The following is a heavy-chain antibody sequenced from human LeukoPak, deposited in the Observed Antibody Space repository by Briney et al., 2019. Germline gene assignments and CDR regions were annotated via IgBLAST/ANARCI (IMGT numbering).Heavy chain of an antibody. CDR3: ARGVGSGYDYRFVGEGYYYYGMDV. CDR2: IIPILGTA. CDR1: GGTFSSYA. D-gene: IGHD5-12*01. J-gene: IGHJ6*02. V-gene: IGHV1-69*13. Sequence: ASVKVSCKASGGTFSSYAISWVRQAPGQGLEWMGGIIPILGTANYAQKFQGRVTITADESTSTAYMELSSLRSEDTAVYYCARGVGSGYDYRFVGEGYYYYGMDVWGQGTTVTVSS.